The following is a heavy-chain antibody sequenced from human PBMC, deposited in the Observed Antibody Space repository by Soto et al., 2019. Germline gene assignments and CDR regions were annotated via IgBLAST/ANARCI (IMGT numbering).Heavy chain of an antibody. V-gene: IGHV4-31*03. J-gene: IGHJ4*02. Sequence: QVQLQESGPGLVKPSQTLSLTCTVSGGSISSGGYYWSWIRQHPGKGLEWIGYIYYSGSTYYNPSLMSRVTIYVDTSKTQSSPKLSSVAAAETAVYYCARPTKGKDCYGSGSTGEFDYWGQGTLLTVSS. CDR1: GGSISSGGYY. D-gene: IGHD3-10*01. CDR3: ARPTKGKDCYGSGSTGEFDY. CDR2: IYYSGST.